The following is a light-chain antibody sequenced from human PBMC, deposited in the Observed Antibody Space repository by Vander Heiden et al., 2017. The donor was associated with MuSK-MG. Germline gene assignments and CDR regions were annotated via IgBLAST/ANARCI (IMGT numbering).Light chain of an antibody. Sequence: DIQMTQSPSPVSASVCDSVTITCRERQGLSRWLAWYQQKPGKAPKLLINAASSLQRGVPSRSSAMGSGTDFTLTISSLQPEDFATYYCQQANSFPLTFGGGTKVEIK. CDR2: AAS. CDR1: QGLSRW. V-gene: IGKV1-12*01. CDR3: QQANSFPLT. J-gene: IGKJ4*01.